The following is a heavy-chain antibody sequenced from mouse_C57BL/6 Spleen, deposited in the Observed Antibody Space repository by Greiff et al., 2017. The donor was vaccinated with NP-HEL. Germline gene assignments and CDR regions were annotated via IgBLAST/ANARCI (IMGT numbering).Heavy chain of an antibody. CDR3: AREGADGYLYYFDY. V-gene: IGHV14-2*01. CDR2: IDPEDGET. CDR1: GFNIKDYY. Sequence: VQLQQSGAELVKPGASVKLSCTASGFNIKDYYMHWVKQRTEQGLEWIGRIDPEDGETKSAPKFQGKATITADTSSNTADLQLSSLTSEDTAVYYCAREGADGYLYYFDYWGQGTTLTVSS. D-gene: IGHD2-3*01. J-gene: IGHJ2*01.